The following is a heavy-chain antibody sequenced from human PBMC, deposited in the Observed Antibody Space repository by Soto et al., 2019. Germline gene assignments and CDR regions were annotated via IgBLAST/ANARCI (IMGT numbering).Heavy chain of an antibody. CDR1: GYTFTNYD. V-gene: IGHV1-8*01. CDR2: MRPNNGNT. Sequence: QVQLVQSRAEVKKPGASVKVSCKASGYTFTNYDINWVRQATGQGLEWMGWMRPNNGNTGYAQKFQGRVTMTRNTSINTAYMELSSLRSEDTAVYYCASWAGYSKWGQGTLVTVSS. J-gene: IGHJ4*02. CDR3: ASWAGYSK. D-gene: IGHD3-9*01.